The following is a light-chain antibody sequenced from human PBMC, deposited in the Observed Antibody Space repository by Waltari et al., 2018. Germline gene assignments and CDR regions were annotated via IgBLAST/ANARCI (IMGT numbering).Light chain of an antibody. J-gene: IGLJ1*01. CDR1: SSDVGGYNH. CDR2: DVS. CDR3: SSYSTSITPYV. Sequence: QSALTQPASVSGPPGQSITISGPGTSSDVGGYNHVLWYQQHPGKAPKLIIYDVSSRPSGVSNRFFGSKSGNTASLTISGLQAEDEAVYFCSSYSTSITPYVFGTGTKVTVL. V-gene: IGLV2-14*03.